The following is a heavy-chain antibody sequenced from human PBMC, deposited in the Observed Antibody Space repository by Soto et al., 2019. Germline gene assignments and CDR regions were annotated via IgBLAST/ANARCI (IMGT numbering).Heavy chain of an antibody. D-gene: IGHD3-16*02. CDR3: ARGDYDYVWGSYRRAAFDI. Sequence: SETLSLTCAVYGGSFSGYYWSWIRQPPGKGLEWIGEINHSGSTNYNPSLKSRVTISVDTSKNQFSLKLSSVTAADTAVYYCARGDYDYVWGSYRRAAFDIWGQGTMVTVSS. J-gene: IGHJ3*02. CDR2: INHSGST. V-gene: IGHV4-34*01. CDR1: GGSFSGYY.